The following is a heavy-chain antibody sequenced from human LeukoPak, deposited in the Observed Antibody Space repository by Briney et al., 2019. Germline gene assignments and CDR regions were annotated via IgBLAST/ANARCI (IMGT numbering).Heavy chain of an antibody. CDR2: IRSKTDGGTT. D-gene: IGHD1-26*01. V-gene: IGHV3-15*01. Sequence: PGGSLRLSCAASGFTFSNAWMSWVRQAPGKGLEYIGRIRSKTDGGTTDYNAPVKGRFSISRDDSRNTLYLQLHSLKTEDTGVYYCTTDVADPAYSGSYFHYWGQGTLVTVSS. J-gene: IGHJ4*02. CDR1: GFTFSNAW. CDR3: TTDVADPAYSGSYFHY.